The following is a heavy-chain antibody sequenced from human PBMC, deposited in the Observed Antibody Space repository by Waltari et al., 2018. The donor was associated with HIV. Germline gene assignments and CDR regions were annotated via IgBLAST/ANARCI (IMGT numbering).Heavy chain of an antibody. D-gene: IGHD3-3*01. CDR1: NFSISGRH. CDR3: ATGVRYYGP. V-gene: IGHV3-53*01. CDR2: IYPDDTT. J-gene: IGHJ5*02. Sequence: ESGGRLIQPGGSLGLSCAASNFSISGRHVTLVRQAPGGPLGCVAVIYPDDTTHYADSVRGRFSISRDRSRKAVLLLMNGLFADDTAIYYCATGVRYYGPWGQGTQVTVSS.